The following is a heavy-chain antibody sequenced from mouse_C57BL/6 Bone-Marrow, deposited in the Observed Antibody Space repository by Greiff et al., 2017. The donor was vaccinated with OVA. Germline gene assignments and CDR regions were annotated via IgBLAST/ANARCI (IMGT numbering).Heavy chain of an antibody. Sequence: VQLKESGPVLVKPGASVKMSCKASGYTFTDYYMNWVKQSHGKSLEWIGVINPYNGGTSYNQKFKGKATLTVDKSSSTAYMELNSLTSEDSAVYYCARRRLREFTYWGQGTLVTVSA. CDR1: GYTFTDYY. D-gene: IGHD1-1*01. J-gene: IGHJ3*01. CDR2: INPYNGGT. V-gene: IGHV1-19*01. CDR3: ARRRLREFTY.